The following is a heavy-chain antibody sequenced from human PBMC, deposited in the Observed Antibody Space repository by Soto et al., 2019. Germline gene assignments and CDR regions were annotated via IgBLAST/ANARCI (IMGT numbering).Heavy chain of an antibody. CDR1: GGSISSYY. J-gene: IGHJ3*01. CDR2: IHYSGST. CDR3: ARVLFSPTNFWSGYYTGRIFDF. D-gene: IGHD3-3*01. V-gene: IGHV4-59*01. Sequence: SETLSLTCTVSGGSISSYYWSWIRQPPGKGLEWIGYIHYSGSTNYNPSLKSRVTISVDTSKNQFSLKLSSVTAADTAVYYCARVLFSPTNFWSGYYTGRIFDFWGQGKMVTVSS.